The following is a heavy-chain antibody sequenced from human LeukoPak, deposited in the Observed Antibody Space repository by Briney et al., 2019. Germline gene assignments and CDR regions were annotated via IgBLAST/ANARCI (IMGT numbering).Heavy chain of an antibody. J-gene: IGHJ4*02. Sequence: GGCLRLSCAASGFTFSIYGMHWVRQAPGKGLEWAALIWFDGTKKYYADSVKGRFTISRDNSKNTLYLQMNSLRAEDTAVYYCAREEATTVRGVSDYWGQGTLVTVSS. CDR2: IWFDGTKK. CDR1: GFTFSIYG. CDR3: AREEATTVRGVSDY. V-gene: IGHV3-33*01. D-gene: IGHD3-10*01.